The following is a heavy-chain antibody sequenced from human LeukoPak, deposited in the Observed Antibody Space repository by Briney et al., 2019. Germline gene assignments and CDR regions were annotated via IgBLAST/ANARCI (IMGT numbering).Heavy chain of an antibody. J-gene: IGHJ4*02. CDR2: IYPGDSET. Sequence: GESLKISCKGSGYSVTSYWIGWVRQMPGKGLEWMGIIYPGDSETRYSPSFQGQVTISADKSISTAYLQWSSLKASDSAIYYCARQLGNSWYYFDYWGQGTLVTVSS. CDR3: ARQLGNSWYYFDY. CDR1: GYSVTSYW. D-gene: IGHD6-13*01. V-gene: IGHV5-51*01.